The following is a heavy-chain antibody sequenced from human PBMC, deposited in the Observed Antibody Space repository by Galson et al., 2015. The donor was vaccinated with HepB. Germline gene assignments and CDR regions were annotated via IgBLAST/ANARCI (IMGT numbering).Heavy chain of an antibody. J-gene: IGHJ4*02. CDR1: GFTFSSYS. CDR3: ARDLTAVAGYFDY. Sequence: SLRLSCAASGFTFSSYSMNWVRQAPGKGLEWVSSISSSSSYIYYADSVKGRFTISRDNAKNSLYLQMNSLRAEDTAVYYCARDLTAVAGYFDYWGQGTLVTVSS. V-gene: IGHV3-21*01. CDR2: ISSSSSYI. D-gene: IGHD6-19*01.